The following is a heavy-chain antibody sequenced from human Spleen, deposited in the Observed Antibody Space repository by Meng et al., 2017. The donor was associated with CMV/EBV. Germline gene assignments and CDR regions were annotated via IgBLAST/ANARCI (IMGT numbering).Heavy chain of an antibody. Sequence: VSCKASGGTFSSYAISWVRQAPGQGLEWMGGIIPIFGTANYAQKFQGRVTITTDESTSTAYMELSSLRSEDTAVYYCSREWFDAFDIWGQGTMVTVSS. J-gene: IGHJ3*02. CDR3: SREWFDAFDI. D-gene: IGHD3-10*01. CDR1: GGTFSSYA. CDR2: IIPIFGTA. V-gene: IGHV1-69*05.